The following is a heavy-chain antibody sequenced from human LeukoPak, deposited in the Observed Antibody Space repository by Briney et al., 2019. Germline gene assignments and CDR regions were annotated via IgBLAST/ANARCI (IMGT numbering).Heavy chain of an antibody. CDR3: ARGVVIAPQTFDY. V-gene: IGHV4-59*01. D-gene: IGHD2-21*01. CDR1: GESISGFY. CDR2: IYYSGST. Sequence: PSETLSLTCTVSGESISGFYWTWIRQPPGKGLEWVGYIYYSGSTNYNPSLKSRVTIAVDTSKNQFSLKLSSVTAADTAVYYCARGVVIAPQTFDYWGQGTLVTVSS. J-gene: IGHJ4*02.